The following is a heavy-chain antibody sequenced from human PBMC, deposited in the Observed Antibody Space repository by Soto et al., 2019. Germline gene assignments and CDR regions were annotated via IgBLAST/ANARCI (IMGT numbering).Heavy chain of an antibody. Sequence: GSLRLSCGASGFTFSGYYMTWIRQAPGQGLARVSYMRSSGSGIYYPDSVKGRFTISRDHAKNSLFLQMSSLRAEDTAVYYCARAYSEAFDIWGPGTMVTVSS. V-gene: IGHV3-11*01. J-gene: IGHJ3*02. CDR2: MRSSGSGI. D-gene: IGHD2-15*01. CDR3: ARAYSEAFDI. CDR1: GFTFSGYY.